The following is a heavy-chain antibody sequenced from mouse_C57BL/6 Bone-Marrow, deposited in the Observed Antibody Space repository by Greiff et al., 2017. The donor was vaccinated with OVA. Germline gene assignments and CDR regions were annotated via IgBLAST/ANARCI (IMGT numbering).Heavy chain of an antibody. J-gene: IGHJ3*01. CDR2: INPSTGGT. CDR1: GYSFTGYY. V-gene: IGHV1-42*01. D-gene: IGHD3-3*01. CDR3: ASFGQFAY. Sequence: EVQLQQSGPELVKPGASVKISCKASGYSFTGYYMNWVKQSPEKSLEWIGEINPSTGGTNYNQKFKDKATLTVDKSSSTAYMHLKILPSEDSAFYSCASFGQFAYWGQGTLVTVSA.